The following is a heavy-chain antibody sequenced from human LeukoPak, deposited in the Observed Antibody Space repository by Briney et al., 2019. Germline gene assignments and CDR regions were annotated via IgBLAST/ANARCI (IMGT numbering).Heavy chain of an antibody. CDR3: ARLYSFDWLPHGAFDI. Sequence: SETLSLTCTVSGGSISSSTYYWGWIRQPPGKGLEWIGNVYYTGTTYYDPSLKSRVIISVDTSMNQFSLKLNSVTAADTSVYYCARLYSFDWLPHGAFDIWGQGRVVTVSS. CDR1: GGSISSSTYY. D-gene: IGHD3-9*01. CDR2: VYYTGTT. V-gene: IGHV4-39*01. J-gene: IGHJ3*02.